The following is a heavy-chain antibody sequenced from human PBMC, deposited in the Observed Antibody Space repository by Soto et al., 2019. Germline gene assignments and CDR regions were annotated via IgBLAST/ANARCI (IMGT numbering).Heavy chain of an antibody. CDR1: GFTFSNYW. D-gene: IGHD5-18*01. Sequence: GGSLRLSCAASGFTFSNYWMHWVRQAPGKGLVWVSRINGDGSSTAYADSVKGRFTISRDNAKNTLSLQMNSLRAEDTAVYYCVRGDGDYNDGNGYLARHWGQGTLVTVSS. J-gene: IGHJ4*02. CDR2: INGDGSST. CDR3: VRGDGDYNDGNGYLARH. V-gene: IGHV3-74*01.